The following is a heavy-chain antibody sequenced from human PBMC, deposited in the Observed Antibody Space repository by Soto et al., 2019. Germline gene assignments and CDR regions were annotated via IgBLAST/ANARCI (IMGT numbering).Heavy chain of an antibody. V-gene: IGHV1-2*02. CDR3: AFEVVAEYYYGMDV. J-gene: IGHJ6*02. Sequence: GASVKVSCKASGYTFTGYYMHWVRQAPGQGLEWMGWINPNSGGTNYAQKFQGRVTMTRDTSISTAYMELSRLRSDDTAVYYCAFEVVAEYYYGMDVWGQGTTVTVSS. CDR2: INPNSGGT. D-gene: IGHD2-15*01. CDR1: GYTFTGYY.